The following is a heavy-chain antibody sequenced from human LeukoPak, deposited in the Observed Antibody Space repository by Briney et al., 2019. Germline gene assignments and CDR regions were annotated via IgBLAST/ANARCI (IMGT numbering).Heavy chain of an antibody. Sequence: PSETLSLTCTVSGGSISSSSYYWGWIRQPPGKGLEWIGTIYYSGSTYYNPSLKSRVTISFDTSKNEFSLKLSSVTAADTAVYYCGSLPAYSSGSPNFYYYYYYMDVWGKGTTVTVSS. CDR3: GSLPAYSSGSPNFYYYYYYMDV. D-gene: IGHD6-19*01. J-gene: IGHJ6*03. V-gene: IGHV4-39*01. CDR2: IYYSGST. CDR1: GGSISSSSYY.